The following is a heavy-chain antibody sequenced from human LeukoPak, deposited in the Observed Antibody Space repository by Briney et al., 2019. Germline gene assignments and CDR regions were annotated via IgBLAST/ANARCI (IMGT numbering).Heavy chain of an antibody. CDR3: ARLGYRITMVRGVIPGWFDP. Sequence: SETLSLTCTVSGGSISSYYWSWIRQPPGKGLEWIGYIYYSGSTNYNPSLKSRVTISVDTSKNQFSLKLSSVTAADTAVYYCARLGYRITMVRGVIPGWFDPWGQGTLVTVSS. CDR2: IYYSGST. D-gene: IGHD3-10*01. J-gene: IGHJ5*02. CDR1: GGSISSYY. V-gene: IGHV4-59*08.